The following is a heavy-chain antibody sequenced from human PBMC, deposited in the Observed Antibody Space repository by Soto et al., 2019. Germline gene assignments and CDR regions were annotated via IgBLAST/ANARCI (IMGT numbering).Heavy chain of an antibody. Sequence: QVQLQESGPGLVKPSETLSLTCAVSGGSIDTPNWWSWYRRPPGKGLEWIGEMYPSGSSNRNPSLNSRVTLTLDTSNNHFSLKLTSLTAADTAIYYCAREGFDHRTASWGQGIPVTVSS. CDR3: AREGFDHRTAS. J-gene: IGHJ5*02. CDR2: MYPSGSS. CDR1: GGSIDTPNW. V-gene: IGHV4-4*02.